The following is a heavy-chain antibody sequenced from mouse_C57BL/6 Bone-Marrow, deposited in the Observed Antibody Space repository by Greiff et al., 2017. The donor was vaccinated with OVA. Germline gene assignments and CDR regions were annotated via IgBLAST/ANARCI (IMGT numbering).Heavy chain of an antibody. Sequence: QVQLKQPGAELVMPGASVKLSSKASGYTFTSYWMHWVKQRPGQGLEWIVEIDPSDSYTNYNQKFKGKSTLTVDKSSSTAYMQLSSLTSEDSAVYYCARERNSAWFAYWGQGTLVTVSA. CDR2: IDPSDSYT. D-gene: IGHD2-1*01. V-gene: IGHV1-69*01. CDR3: ARERNSAWFAY. CDR1: GYTFTSYW. J-gene: IGHJ3*01.